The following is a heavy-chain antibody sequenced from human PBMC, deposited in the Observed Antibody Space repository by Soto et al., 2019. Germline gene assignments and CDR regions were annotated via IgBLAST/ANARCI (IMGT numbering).Heavy chain of an antibody. CDR2: IKSKTDGGTI. CDR3: TPGLVRSSGGGGAFDI. Sequence: EVQLVEAGGGLVKPGGSLRLSCAASGFTVSNAWMNWVRQAPGKGLEWVGRIKSKTDGGTIDYAAPVKGRFTISRDDSKNTLSLQMNSLKSEDTALHYCTPGLVRSSGGGGAFDIWGQGTMVNASS. J-gene: IGHJ3*02. V-gene: IGHV3-15*07. CDR1: GFTVSNAW. D-gene: IGHD2-8*01.